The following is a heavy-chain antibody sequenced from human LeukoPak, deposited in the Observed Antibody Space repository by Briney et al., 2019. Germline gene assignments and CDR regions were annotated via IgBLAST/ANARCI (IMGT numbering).Heavy chain of an antibody. J-gene: IGHJ4*02. CDR1: GFTFNNYW. CDR2: INGDGSDT. Sequence: GGSLRLSCAASGFTFNNYWVHWVRQPPGKGLLWVSRINGDGSDTTYADSVKGRFTISRDNAKNSLYLQMNSLRAEDTALYYCANIPYGSGSYWGQGTLVTVSS. CDR3: ANIPYGSGSY. V-gene: IGHV3-74*03. D-gene: IGHD3-10*01.